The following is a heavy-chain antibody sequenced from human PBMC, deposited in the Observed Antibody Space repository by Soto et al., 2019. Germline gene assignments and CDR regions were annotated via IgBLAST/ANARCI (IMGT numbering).Heavy chain of an antibody. CDR2: TYYRSKWYN. D-gene: IGHD6-13*01. CDR3: ARDHSSSWYPSYYYMDV. Sequence: PSQTLSLTCAISGDSVSSNSAAWNWIRQSPSRGLEWLGRTYYRSKWYNDYAVSVKSRITINPDTSKNQFSLQLNSVTPEDTAVYYCARDHSSSWYPSYYYMDVWGKGTTVTVSS. V-gene: IGHV6-1*01. J-gene: IGHJ6*03. CDR1: GDSVSSNSAA.